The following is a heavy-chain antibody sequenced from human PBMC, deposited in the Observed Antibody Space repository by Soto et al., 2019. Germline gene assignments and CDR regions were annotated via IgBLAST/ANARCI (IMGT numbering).Heavy chain of an antibody. D-gene: IGHD6-6*01. CDR3: ARKVASSDDAFDI. J-gene: IGHJ3*02. V-gene: IGHV1-69*06. Sequence: QLHLVQSGAEVKKPGSSVKVSCKASGGTFSSYTINWVRQAPGQGLEWLGGIIPMFGTLYYTQKFQGRLTIAADSPTCTAYMELRTLRSDDTAVYYCARKVASSDDAFDIWGQGTMVTVSS. CDR1: GGTFSSYT. CDR2: IIPMFGTL.